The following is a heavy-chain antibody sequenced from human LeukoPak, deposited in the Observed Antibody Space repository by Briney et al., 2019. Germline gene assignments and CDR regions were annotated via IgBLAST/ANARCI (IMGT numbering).Heavy chain of an antibody. V-gene: IGHV4-39*01. J-gene: IGHJ4*02. CDR3: ARRDCTSTTCYAGSYYFDY. CDR2: IYYSGSS. CDR1: GGSISSNSYY. D-gene: IGHD2-2*01. Sequence: SETLSLTCSVFGGSISSNSYYWGWIRQPPGKGLEWIGSIYYSGSSYYNPSLKSRVTISVDTSKNQFSLKLTSVTAADTAVYYCARRDCTSTTCYAGSYYFDYWGQGTLVTVSS.